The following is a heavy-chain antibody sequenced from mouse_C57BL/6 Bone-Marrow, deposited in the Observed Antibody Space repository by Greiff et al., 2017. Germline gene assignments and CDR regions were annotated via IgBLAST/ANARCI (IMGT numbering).Heavy chain of an antibody. V-gene: IGHV14-2*01. CDR3: ARDIPLFDY. D-gene: IGHD3-3*01. CDR2: IDPEDGET. Sequence: EVQLQQSGAELVKPGASVKLSCTASGFNIKDYYMHWVKQRTEQGLEWIGRIDPEDGETKYDPKFQGKATITADTTSNTAYLQLSSLTSEDTAVYYCARDIPLFDYEGRGTALTVS. J-gene: IGHJ2*01. CDR1: GFNIKDYY.